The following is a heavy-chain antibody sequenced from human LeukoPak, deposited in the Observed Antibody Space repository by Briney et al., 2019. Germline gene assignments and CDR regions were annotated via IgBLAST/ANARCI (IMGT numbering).Heavy chain of an antibody. V-gene: IGHV3-48*01. CDR2: ISSSSSTI. CDR1: GFTFSSYS. Sequence: GGSLRHSCAASGFTFSSYSMNWVRQAPGKGLEWVSYISSSSSTIYYADSVKGRFTISRDNAKNSLYLQMNSLRIEDAAVYYCMGGRGWLPENWGQGTLVTVSS. CDR3: MGGRGWLPEN. D-gene: IGHD3-22*01. J-gene: IGHJ4*02.